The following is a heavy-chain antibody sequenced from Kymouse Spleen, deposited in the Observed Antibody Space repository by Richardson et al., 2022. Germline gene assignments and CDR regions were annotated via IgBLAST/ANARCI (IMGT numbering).Heavy chain of an antibody. J-gene: IGHJ5*02. V-gene: IGHV4-59*01. CDR3: ARDRNYGSGSYYIDP. D-gene: IGHD3-10*01. CDR1: GGSISSYY. Sequence: QVQLQESGPGLVKPSETLSLTCTVSGGSISSYYWSWIRQPPGKGLEWIGYIYYSGSTNYNPSLKSRVTISVDTSKNQFSLKLSSVTAADTAVYYCARDRNYGSGSYYIDPWGQGTLVTVSS. CDR2: IYYSGST.